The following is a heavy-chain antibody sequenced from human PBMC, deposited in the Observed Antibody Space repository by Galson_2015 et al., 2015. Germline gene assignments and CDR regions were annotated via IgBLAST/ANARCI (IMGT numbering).Heavy chain of an antibody. J-gene: IGHJ5*02. CDR2: ILFDRSNI. Sequence: SLRLSCAASRFCFSSYGMHWVRQAPGKGLEWVSTILFDRSNIFYADSVKGRFTISRDNYENTPYLQMDSLRVEDTAVYFCAKGGSRPDWFDPSGEGALVTVSS. V-gene: IGHV3-30*18. D-gene: IGHD6-25*01. CDR3: AKGGSRPDWFDP. CDR1: RFCFSSYG.